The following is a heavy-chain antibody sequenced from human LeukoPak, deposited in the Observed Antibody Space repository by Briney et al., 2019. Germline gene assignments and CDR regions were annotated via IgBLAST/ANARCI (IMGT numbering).Heavy chain of an antibody. D-gene: IGHD6-19*01. J-gene: IGHJ4*02. CDR3: ARADLSRYSSGWFGTY. Sequence: SETLSLTCTVSGGSISSGSYYWSWIRQPAGKGLEWIGRIYTSGSTNYNPSLKSRVTISVDTSKNQFSLKLSSVTAADTAVYYCARADLSRYSSGWFGTYWGQGTLVTVSS. V-gene: IGHV4-61*02. CDR1: GGSISSGSYY. CDR2: IYTSGST.